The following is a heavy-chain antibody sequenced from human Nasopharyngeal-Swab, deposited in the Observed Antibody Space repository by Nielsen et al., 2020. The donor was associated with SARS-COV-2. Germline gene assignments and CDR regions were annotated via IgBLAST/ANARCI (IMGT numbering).Heavy chain of an antibody. J-gene: IGHJ1*01. CDR3: ARREDNSGSYRSEYFQF. D-gene: IGHD6-19*01. CDR2: IYPGDSDT. V-gene: IGHV5-51*01. Sequence: VRQMPGKGLEWMGLIYPGDSDTRYSSSFQGQVTISADKTINTAYLQWSSLKASDTAIYYCARREDNSGSYRSEYFQFWGQGTLVTVSS.